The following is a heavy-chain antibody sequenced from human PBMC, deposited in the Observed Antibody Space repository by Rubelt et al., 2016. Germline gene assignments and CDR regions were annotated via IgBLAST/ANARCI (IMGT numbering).Heavy chain of an antibody. Sequence: AASGFTFDDYTMHWVRQAPGKGLEWVSLISWDGGSTYYADSVKGRFTISRDNSKNSLYLQMNSLRTEDTDLYYCAKDLSKLLWFGEGFDYWGQGTLVTVSS. CDR2: ISWDGGST. D-gene: IGHD3-10*01. CDR3: AKDLSKLLWFGEGFDY. V-gene: IGHV3-43*01. J-gene: IGHJ4*02. CDR1: GFTFDDYT.